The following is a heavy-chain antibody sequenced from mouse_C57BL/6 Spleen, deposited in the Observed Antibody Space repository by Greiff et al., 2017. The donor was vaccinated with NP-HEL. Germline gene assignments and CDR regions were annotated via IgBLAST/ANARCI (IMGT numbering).Heavy chain of an antibody. CDR3: ARDVSLVYFYFDY. J-gene: IGHJ2*01. V-gene: IGHV1-63*01. Sequence: QVQLQQSGAELVRPGTSVKLSCKASGYTFTNYWIGWAKQRPGHGLEWIGDIYPGGGYTNYNEKFKGKATLTADKSSSTAYMQFSSLTSEDSAIYYCARDVSLVYFYFDYWGQGTTVTVSS. CDR1: GYTFTNYW. CDR2: IYPGGGYT. D-gene: IGHD6-1*01.